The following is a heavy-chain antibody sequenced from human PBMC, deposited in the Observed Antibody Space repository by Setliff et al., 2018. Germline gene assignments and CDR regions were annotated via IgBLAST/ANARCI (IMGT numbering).Heavy chain of an antibody. CDR3: ARGRKIAARLLDS. J-gene: IGHJ4*02. Sequence: SETLSLTCAASGGTFSDYYWTWIRQPPGKGLEWVGEINHRGSTTYNPSLKSRVTISVDTSKDQVSLKIIPMTAADTAVYYCARGRKIAARLLDSWGQGTLVTVSS. CDR1: GGTFSDYY. CDR2: INHRGST. V-gene: IGHV4-34*01. D-gene: IGHD2-21*01.